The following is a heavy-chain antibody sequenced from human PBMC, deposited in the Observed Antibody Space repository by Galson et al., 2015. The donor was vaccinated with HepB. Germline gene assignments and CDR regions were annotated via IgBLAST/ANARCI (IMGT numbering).Heavy chain of an antibody. J-gene: IGHJ4*02. CDR2: ISSSSITI. CDR1: GFTFSSYS. V-gene: IGHV3-48*04. Sequence: SLRLSCAASGFTFSSYSMNWVRQAPGKGLEWVSYISSSSITIYYADSVKGRFTISRDNAKNSLYLQMNSLRAEDTAVYYCASVLKGGGGPDYWGQGTLVTVSS. D-gene: IGHD3-16*01. CDR3: ASVLKGGGGPDY.